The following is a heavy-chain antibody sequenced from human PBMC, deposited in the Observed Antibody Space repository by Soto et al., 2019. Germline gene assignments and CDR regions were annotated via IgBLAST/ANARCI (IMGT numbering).Heavy chain of an antibody. CDR3: ASRKDGYNLVLDY. CDR2: IYYSGHS. V-gene: IGHV4-39*01. J-gene: IGHJ4*02. Sequence: SEPLSLTCTVSGGSISGSPNYWGWIRQPPGKGLEWIANIYYSGHSYYNPSLKSRATISVDTSRNQFSLRLISVTAADTAVYFCASRKDGYNLVLDYWGQGTLVTVSS. D-gene: IGHD2-21*01. CDR1: GGSISGSPNY.